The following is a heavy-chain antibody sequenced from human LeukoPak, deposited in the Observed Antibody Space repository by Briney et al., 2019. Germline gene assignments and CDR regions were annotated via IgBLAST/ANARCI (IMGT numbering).Heavy chain of an antibody. CDR3: ARGVYIAAAQYAY. CDR2: INHSGST. J-gene: IGHJ4*02. D-gene: IGHD6-13*01. Sequence: SETLSLTCAVYGGSFSGYYWCWIRQPPGKGLEWIGEINHSGSTNYNPSLKSRVTISVDTSKNQFSLKLSSVTAADTAVYYCARGVYIAAAQYAYWGQGTLVTVSS. CDR1: GGSFSGYY. V-gene: IGHV4-34*01.